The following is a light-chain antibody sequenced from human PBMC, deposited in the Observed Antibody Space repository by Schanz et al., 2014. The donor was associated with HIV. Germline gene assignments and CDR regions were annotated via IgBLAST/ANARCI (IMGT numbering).Light chain of an antibody. V-gene: IGKV1-5*03. CDR1: QSVSTW. Sequence: DIQMTQSPSTLSASVGDRISITCRASQSVSTWLAWYQQKPGKAPKLLISEASILETGVPSTFSGSGSGTEFTLTISSLQPDDFATYYCLQYDVFSSPFRPGPKLEIK. J-gene: IGKJ2*01. CDR3: LQYDVFSSP. CDR2: EAS.